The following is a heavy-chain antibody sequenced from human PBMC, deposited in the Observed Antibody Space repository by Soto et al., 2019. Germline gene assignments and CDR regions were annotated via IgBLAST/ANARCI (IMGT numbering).Heavy chain of an antibody. CDR1: GYTFTGNY. J-gene: IGHJ4*02. CDR2: INPNSGGT. D-gene: IGHD5-12*01. V-gene: IGHV1-2*04. CDR3: ATSGAATTPLDY. Sequence: GASVKVSCKASGYTFTGNYMHWVRQAPGQGLEWMGWINPNSGGTNYAQKFQGWVTMTRDTSISTAYMELSRLRSDDTAVYYCATSGAATTPLDYWGQGTLVTVSS.